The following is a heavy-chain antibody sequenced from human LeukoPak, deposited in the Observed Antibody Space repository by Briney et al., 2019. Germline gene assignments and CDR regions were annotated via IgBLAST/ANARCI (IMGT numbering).Heavy chain of an antibody. Sequence: SETLSLTCTVSGGSISGTSYYWGWIRQPPGKGLEWIGSIYYSGSTYYNPSLKSRVTISVDTSKNQFSLKLTSVTAADTAVYYCARVEEGYGSGRRENYYYYYMDVWGKGTTVTISS. J-gene: IGHJ6*03. V-gene: IGHV4-39*07. CDR1: GGSISGTSYY. CDR2: IYYSGST. CDR3: ARVEEGYGSGRRENYYYYYMDV. D-gene: IGHD3-10*01.